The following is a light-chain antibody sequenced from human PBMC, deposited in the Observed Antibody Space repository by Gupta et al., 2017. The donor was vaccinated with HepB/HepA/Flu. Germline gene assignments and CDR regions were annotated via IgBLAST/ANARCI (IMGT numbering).Light chain of an antibody. CDR2: GAS. CDR1: RSVTSNY. V-gene: IGKV3-20*01. CDR3: HQYGSSPWT. Sequence: EILLTQSPGTLSSSPAERATLSCRASRSVTSNYLAWYQQKPGPAPRLFIYGASSRATGIPDRFSGSGSGTDFTLTISRLEPEDSAVYYCHQYGSSPWTFGQGTKVEIK. J-gene: IGKJ1*01.